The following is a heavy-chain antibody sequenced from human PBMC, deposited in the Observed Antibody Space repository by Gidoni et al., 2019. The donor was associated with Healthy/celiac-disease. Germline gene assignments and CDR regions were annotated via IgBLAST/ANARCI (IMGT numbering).Heavy chain of an antibody. J-gene: IGHJ4*02. CDR2: ISSSGSTI. CDR3: ARDYGGNSPSFDY. D-gene: IGHD4-17*01. Sequence: QVQRVESGGGWVNPGGSLRLPCAASGSTFSDGYMSWIRQAPGKGLGLLSYISSSGSTIYYADSLKGRFTISRDNAKNSLYLQMNSLRAEDTAAYYCARDYGGNSPSFDYWGQGTLVTVSS. V-gene: IGHV3-11*01. CDR1: GSTFSDGY.